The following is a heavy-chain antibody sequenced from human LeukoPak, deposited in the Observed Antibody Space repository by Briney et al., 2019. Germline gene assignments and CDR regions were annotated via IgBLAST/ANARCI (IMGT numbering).Heavy chain of an antibody. J-gene: IGHJ4*02. D-gene: IGHD3-22*01. Sequence: ASVKVSCKASGYTFTSYDINWVRQATGQGLEWMGWINPNSGGTNYAQKFQGRVTMTRDTSISTAYMELSRLRSDDTAVYYCARAPMVVVITTLNSYWGQGTLVTVSS. CDR2: INPNSGGT. CDR3: ARAPMVVVITTLNSY. CDR1: GYTFTSYD. V-gene: IGHV1-2*02.